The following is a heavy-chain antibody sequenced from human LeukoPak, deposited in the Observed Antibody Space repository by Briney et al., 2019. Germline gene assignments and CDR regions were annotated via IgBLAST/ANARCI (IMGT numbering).Heavy chain of an antibody. V-gene: IGHV3-9*01. D-gene: IGHD3-10*01. J-gene: IGHJ4*02. Sequence: PGGSLRLSCAASGFTFSSYSMNWVRQAPGKGLEWVSGISWNSGSIGYADSVKGRFTISRDNAKNSLYLQMNSLRAEDTALYYCAKDYYYGSGSDLAFDYWGQGTLVTVSS. CDR1: GFTFSSYS. CDR3: AKDYYYGSGSDLAFDY. CDR2: ISWNSGSI.